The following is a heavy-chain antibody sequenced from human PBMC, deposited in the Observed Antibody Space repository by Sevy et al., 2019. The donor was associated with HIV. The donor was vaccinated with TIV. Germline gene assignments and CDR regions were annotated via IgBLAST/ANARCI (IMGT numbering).Heavy chain of an antibody. CDR1: GYTLTKLP. V-gene: IGHV1-24*01. CDR2: FDPEDGET. CDR3: ATLDFWSENPFYGTDV. J-gene: IGHJ6*02. Sequence: ASVKVSCKVSGYTLTKLPMHWVRQAPGKGLEWMGGFDPEDGETIYAQRFQGRVTMTEETSTDTAYMELSSLRSEETAVYYCATLDFWSENPFYGTDVWGQGTTVTVSS. D-gene: IGHD3-3*01.